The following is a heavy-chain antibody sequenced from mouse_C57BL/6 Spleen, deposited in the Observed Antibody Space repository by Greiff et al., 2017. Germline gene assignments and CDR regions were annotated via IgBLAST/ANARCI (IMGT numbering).Heavy chain of an antibody. V-gene: IGHV1-55*01. CDR2: IYPGSGST. CDR1: GYTFTSYW. D-gene: IGHD2-3*01. Sequence: QVQLQQPGAELVKPGASVKMSCKASGYTFTSYWITWVKQRPGQGLEWIGDIYPGSGSTNYNEKFKSKATLTVDTSSSTAYMQLSSLTSEDSAVYYCARRSASYDGYLVYAMDYWGQGTSVTVSS. CDR3: ARRSASYDGYLVYAMDY. J-gene: IGHJ4*01.